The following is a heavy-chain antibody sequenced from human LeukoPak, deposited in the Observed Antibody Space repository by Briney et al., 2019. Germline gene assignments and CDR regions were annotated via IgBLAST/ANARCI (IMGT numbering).Heavy chain of an antibody. CDR2: ISSNGIIT. Sequence: GGSLRLSCVVSGFSLSSHGMHWVRQAPGKGLEDVSAISSNGIITFYANSVKGRFTVSRDVSKNTVYLKMGSLRAEDRAVYYGVKWSNYYFALWGRGTLVTVSS. CDR1: GFSLSSHG. CDR3: VKWSNYYFAL. D-gene: IGHD2-8*01. V-gene: IGHV3-64*01. J-gene: IGHJ2*01.